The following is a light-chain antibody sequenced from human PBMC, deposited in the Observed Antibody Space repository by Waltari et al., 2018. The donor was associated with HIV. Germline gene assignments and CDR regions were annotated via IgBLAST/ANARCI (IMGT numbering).Light chain of an antibody. CDR3: QTWGTGIRV. J-gene: IGLJ3*02. CDR2: VKSDGSH. V-gene: IGLV4-69*01. Sequence: QLAVTQSPSASASLGASVKLTCTLNSAHSPYAIPWPQQQPGKGPRFLLKVKSDGSHIKGDGIPDRFSGSSFGAERYLTITSLRSDDEADYYCQTWGTGIRVFGGGTKLTVL. CDR1: SAHSPYA.